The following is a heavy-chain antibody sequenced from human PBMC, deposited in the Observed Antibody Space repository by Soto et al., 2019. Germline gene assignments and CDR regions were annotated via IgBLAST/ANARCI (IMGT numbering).Heavy chain of an antibody. Sequence: ASVKDSCKVSGYTLTELSMHWVRQAPGKGLEWMGGFDPEDGETIYAQKFQGRVTMTEDTSTDTAYMELSSLRSEDTAVYYCATVSSGSVRQWVYWGQGTLVPVSS. V-gene: IGHV1-24*01. J-gene: IGHJ4*02. D-gene: IGHD6-19*01. CDR2: FDPEDGET. CDR1: GYTLTELS. CDR3: ATVSSGSVRQWVY.